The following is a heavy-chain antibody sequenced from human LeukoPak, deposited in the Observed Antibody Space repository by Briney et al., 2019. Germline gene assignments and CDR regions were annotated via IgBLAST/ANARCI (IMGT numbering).Heavy chain of an antibody. CDR3: ARDLPFEGVLEWLLEY. D-gene: IGHD3-3*01. Sequence: ASVKVSCKASGYTFTSFGITWVRQAPGQGLEWTGWISNFDAKTNYAQKFDGRVTMTTDSSTSTAYLELIRLKSDDTAVYYCARDLPFEGVLEWLLEYWGQGTLVTVSS. J-gene: IGHJ1*01. V-gene: IGHV1-18*04. CDR2: ISNFDAKT. CDR1: GYTFTSFG.